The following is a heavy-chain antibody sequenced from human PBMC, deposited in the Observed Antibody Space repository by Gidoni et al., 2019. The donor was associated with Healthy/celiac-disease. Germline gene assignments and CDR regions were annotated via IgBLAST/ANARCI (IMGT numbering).Heavy chain of an antibody. V-gene: IGHV3-30-3*01. Sequence: QVQLVASGGGVVQPGRSLSLSCAASGFTFSSYAMHWVRQAPGKGLEWVAVISYDGSNKYYADSVKGRFTISRDNSKNTLYLQMNSLRAEDTAVYYCAREGSGSYYGYYYYMDVWGKGTTVTVSS. CDR2: ISYDGSNK. CDR1: GFTFSSYA. D-gene: IGHD1-26*01. J-gene: IGHJ6*03. CDR3: AREGSGSYYGYYYYMDV.